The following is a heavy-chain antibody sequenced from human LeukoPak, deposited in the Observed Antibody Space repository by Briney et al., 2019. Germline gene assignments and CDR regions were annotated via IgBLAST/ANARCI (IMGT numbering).Heavy chain of an antibody. Sequence: GASVKVSCKASGYTFTGYYMHWVRQAPGQGLEWMGWINPNSGGTNYAQKFQGRVTMTRDTSISTAYMELSRLRSDDTAVYYCAQSPYSSGYYYEDAFDIWGQGTMVTVSS. CDR3: AQSPYSSGYYYEDAFDI. CDR2: INPNSGGT. J-gene: IGHJ3*02. D-gene: IGHD3-22*01. CDR1: GYTFTGYY. V-gene: IGHV1-2*02.